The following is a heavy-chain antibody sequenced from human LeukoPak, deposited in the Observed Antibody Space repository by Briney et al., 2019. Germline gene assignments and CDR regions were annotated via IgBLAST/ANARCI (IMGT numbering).Heavy chain of an antibody. CDR1: GFTFSSYG. CDR3: ARDLYSSSWYFGWFDP. Sequence: GGSLRLSCAASGFTFSSYGMHWVRQAPGKGLEWVAVIWYDGSNKYYADSVKGRFTISRDNAKNSLYLQMNSLRAEDTAVYYCARDLYSSSWYFGWFDPWGQGTLVTVSS. D-gene: IGHD6-13*01. CDR2: IWYDGSNK. J-gene: IGHJ5*02. V-gene: IGHV3-33*01.